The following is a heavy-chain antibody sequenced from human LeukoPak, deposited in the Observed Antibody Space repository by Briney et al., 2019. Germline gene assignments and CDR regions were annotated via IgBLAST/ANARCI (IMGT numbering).Heavy chain of an antibody. Sequence: SETLSLTCTVSGGSISSYYWSWIRQPPGKGLEWIGYIYYSGSTNYNPSPKSRVTISVDTSKNQFSLKLSSVTAADTAVYYCARGPDYYDSSGYYSFDIWGQGTMVTVSS. CDR1: GGSISSYY. CDR3: ARGPDYYDSSGYYSFDI. J-gene: IGHJ3*02. CDR2: IYYSGST. D-gene: IGHD3-22*01. V-gene: IGHV4-59*08.